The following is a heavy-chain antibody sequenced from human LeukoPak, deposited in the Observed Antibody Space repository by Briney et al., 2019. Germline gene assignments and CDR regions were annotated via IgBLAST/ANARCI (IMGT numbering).Heavy chain of an antibody. J-gene: IGHJ4*02. Sequence: SETLSLTCSVSGDSISSSGYYWGWIRQPPGKGLEWIGSMYYGGNTYYNASLKSRVTISVDTSKNLFSLKLNSVTAADPGVYYCARSKNGKCDYWGQGTLVTVSS. V-gene: IGHV4-39*07. CDR3: ARSKNGKCDY. CDR2: MYYGGNT. D-gene: IGHD1-26*01. CDR1: GDSISSSGYY.